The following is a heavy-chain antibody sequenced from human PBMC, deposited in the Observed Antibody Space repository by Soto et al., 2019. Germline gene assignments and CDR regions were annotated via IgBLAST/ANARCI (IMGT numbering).Heavy chain of an antibody. V-gene: IGHV1-8*01. CDR3: ARGSAPAAYYYYYYMDV. CDR2: MNTNSGNT. D-gene: IGHD2-2*01. CDR1: GYTFTSYD. Sequence: GASVKVSCKASGYTFTSYDINWVRQATGQGLEWMGWMNTNSGNTGYAQKFQGRVTMTRNTSISTAYMELSSLRSEDTAVYYCARGSAPAAYYYYYYMDVWGKGTTVTVSS. J-gene: IGHJ6*03.